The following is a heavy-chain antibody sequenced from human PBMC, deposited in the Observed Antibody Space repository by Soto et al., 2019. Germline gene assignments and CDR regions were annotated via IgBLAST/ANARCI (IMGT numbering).Heavy chain of an antibody. CDR1: GFTFSSYT. CDR3: ARDSDSSGWYYFDY. J-gene: IGHJ4*02. CDR2: ISTTGSTL. Sequence: HPXGSLRLSCSASGFTFSSYTMNWVRQAPGKGLEWVSYISTTGSTLFYSDSVQGRFTISRDNAKNSLYLQMNSLRDEDTAVYYCARDSDSSGWYYFDYWGQGALVTVYS. D-gene: IGHD6-19*01. V-gene: IGHV3-48*02.